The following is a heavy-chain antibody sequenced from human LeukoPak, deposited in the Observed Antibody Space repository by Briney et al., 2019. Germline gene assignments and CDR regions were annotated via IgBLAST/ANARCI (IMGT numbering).Heavy chain of an antibody. CDR1: GFTFSSYG. CDR2: ISYDGSNK. V-gene: IGHV3-30*18. J-gene: IGHJ4*02. D-gene: IGHD5-18*01. Sequence: GGSLRLSCAASGFTFSSYGMHWVRQAPGKGLEWVAVISYDGSNKYYADSVKGRFTISRDNSKNTLYLQMNSLRAEDTAVYYCAKEGNTAMAFFAYWGQGTLVTVSS. CDR3: AKEGNTAMAFFAY.